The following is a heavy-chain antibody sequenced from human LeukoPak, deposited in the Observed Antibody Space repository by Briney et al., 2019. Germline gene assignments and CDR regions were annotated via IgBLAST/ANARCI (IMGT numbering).Heavy chain of an antibody. J-gene: IGHJ4*02. V-gene: IGHV4-38-2*02. Sequence: SETLSLTCTVSGYSISSGYYWGWIRPPPGKGLEWIGSIYHSGSTYYNPSLKSRVTISVDTSKNQFSLKLSSVTAADTAVYYCARKPYYYGSGSYTFDYWGQGTLVTVSS. CDR2: IYHSGST. CDR1: GYSISSGYY. D-gene: IGHD3-10*01. CDR3: ARKPYYYGSGSYTFDY.